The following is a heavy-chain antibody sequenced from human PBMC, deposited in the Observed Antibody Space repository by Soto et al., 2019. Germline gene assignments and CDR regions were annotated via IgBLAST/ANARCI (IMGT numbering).Heavy chain of an antibody. Sequence: EVQLLESGGGVVQPGGSLRLSCAASGFTFSSYAMSWVRQAPGKVLEWVSVISGSGGSTYYADSVKGRFTISRDNSKNTLYLQMNSLRAEDTAVYYCARRTSGWYLDYWGQGTLVTVSS. CDR1: GFTFSSYA. D-gene: IGHD6-19*01. CDR2: ISGSGGST. CDR3: ARRTSGWYLDY. V-gene: IGHV3-23*01. J-gene: IGHJ4*02.